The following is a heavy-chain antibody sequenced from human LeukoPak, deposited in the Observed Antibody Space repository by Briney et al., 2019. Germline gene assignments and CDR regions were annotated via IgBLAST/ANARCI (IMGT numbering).Heavy chain of an antibody. CDR2: IYYSGST. CDR1: GGSISSGDYY. CDR3: ARGAASAEFGELPYY. V-gene: IGHV4-30-4*01. Sequence: PSETLSLTCTVSGGSISSGDYYWSWIRQPPGKGLEWIGYIYYSGSTYYNPSLKSRVTISVDTSKNQFSLKLSSVTAADTAVYYCARGAASAEFGELPYYWGQGTLVTVSS. D-gene: IGHD3-10*01. J-gene: IGHJ4*02.